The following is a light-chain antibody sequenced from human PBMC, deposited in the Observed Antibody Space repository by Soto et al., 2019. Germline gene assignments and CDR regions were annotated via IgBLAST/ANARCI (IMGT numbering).Light chain of an antibody. V-gene: IGKV1-5*03. CDR2: RAS. Sequence: DIQMTQSPSTLSASVGDRVTITCRASQSISTSLAWYQQKPGKAPNLLIYRASTLYSGVPSRFSGIGSGTEFTLTINSLQPDDFATYYCQQYNGYFRTFGQGTKVEVK. CDR3: QQYNGYFRT. J-gene: IGKJ1*01. CDR1: QSISTS.